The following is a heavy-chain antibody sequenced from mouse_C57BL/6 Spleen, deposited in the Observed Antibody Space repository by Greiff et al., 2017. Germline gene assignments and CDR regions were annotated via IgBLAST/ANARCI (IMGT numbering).Heavy chain of an antibody. Sequence: VTLVESGAELVKPEASVKISCKASGYAFSSYWMNWVKQRPGKGLEWIGQIYPGGGDTNYNGKFKGKATLTADKSSSTAYMQLSSLTSEDAAVYFCASSITTLGRYFDYWGQGTTLTVSS. D-gene: IGHD1-1*01. CDR3: ASSITTLGRYFDY. V-gene: IGHV1-80*01. J-gene: IGHJ2*01. CDR1: GYAFSSYW. CDR2: IYPGGGDT.